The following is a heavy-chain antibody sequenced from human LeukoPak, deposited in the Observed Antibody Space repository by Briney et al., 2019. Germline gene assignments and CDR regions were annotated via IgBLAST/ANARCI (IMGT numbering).Heavy chain of an antibody. V-gene: IGHV1-2*02. CDR2: INPNSGGT. CDR1: GYTFTGYY. CDR3: ARAHLPNLYYYGSGTPRGWFDP. Sequence: ASVKVSCKASGYTFTGYYMHWVRQAPGQGLEWMGWINPNSGGTNYAQKFQGRVTMTRDTSISTAYMELSSLRSEDTAVYYCARAHLPNLYYYGSGTPRGWFDPWGQGTLVTVSS. D-gene: IGHD3-10*01. J-gene: IGHJ5*02.